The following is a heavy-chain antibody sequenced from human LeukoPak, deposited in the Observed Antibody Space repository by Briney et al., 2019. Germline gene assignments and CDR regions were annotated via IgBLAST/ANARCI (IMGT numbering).Heavy chain of an antibody. Sequence: GASVKVSCKVSGYTLTELSMHWVRQAPGKGLEWMGGFDPEDGETIYAQKFQGRVTMTEDTSTDTAYMELSSLRSEDTAVYYCVTSLNITMIVEYAFDIWGQETMVTVSS. CDR1: GYTLTELS. D-gene: IGHD3-22*01. J-gene: IGHJ3*02. CDR3: VTSLNITMIVEYAFDI. V-gene: IGHV1-24*01. CDR2: FDPEDGET.